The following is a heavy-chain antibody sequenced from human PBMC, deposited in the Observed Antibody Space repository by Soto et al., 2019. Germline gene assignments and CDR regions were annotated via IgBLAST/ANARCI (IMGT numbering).Heavy chain of an antibody. D-gene: IGHD2-2*01. V-gene: IGHV3-33*01. CDR2: IWYDGSNK. CDR1: GFTFSSYG. Sequence: GGSLRLSCAASGFTFSSYGMHWVRQAPGKGLEWVAVIWYDGSNKYYADSVKGRFTISRDNSKNTLYLQMNSLRAEDTAVYYCARGLDCSSTSCYSIAAFDIWGQGTMVTVSS. J-gene: IGHJ3*02. CDR3: ARGLDCSSTSCYSIAAFDI.